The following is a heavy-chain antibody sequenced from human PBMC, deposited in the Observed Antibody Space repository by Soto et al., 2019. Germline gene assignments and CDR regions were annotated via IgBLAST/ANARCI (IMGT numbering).Heavy chain of an antibody. CDR3: ARDSGVVVTAVGWFDP. J-gene: IGHJ5*02. D-gene: IGHD2-21*02. V-gene: IGHV4-38-2*02. CDR1: GYSISSGYY. Sequence: SETLSLTCAVSGYSISSGYYWGWIRQPPGKGLEWIASIFHSGNIYYNPSLESRVTISIDTSRNQFSLRLNSVTAADTAVYYCARDSGVVVTAVGWFDPWAREPWSPSPQ. CDR2: IFHSGNI.